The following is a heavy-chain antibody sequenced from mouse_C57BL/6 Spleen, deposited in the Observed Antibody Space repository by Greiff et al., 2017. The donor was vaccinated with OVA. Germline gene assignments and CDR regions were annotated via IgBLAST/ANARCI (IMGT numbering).Heavy chain of an antibody. J-gene: IGHJ2*01. CDR3: AREDSSVPYYFDY. CDR1: GYSFTDYN. V-gene: IGHV1-39*01. CDR2: INPNYGTT. Sequence: VQLQQSGPELVKPGASVKISCKASGYSFTDYNMNWVKQSNGKSLEWIGVINPNYGTTSYNQKFKGKATLTVDQSSSTAYMQLNSLASEDSAVYDCAREDSSVPYYFDYWGQGTTLTVSS. D-gene: IGHD3-2*02.